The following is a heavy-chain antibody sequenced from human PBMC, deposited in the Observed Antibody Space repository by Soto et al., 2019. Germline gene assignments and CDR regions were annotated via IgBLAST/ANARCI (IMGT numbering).Heavy chain of an antibody. CDR3: ARGSSGYISSWYYFDY. D-gene: IGHD6-13*01. CDR2: ISGIGGST. Sequence: EVQLLESGGGLVQPGGSLRLSCAASGFTFTDYALSWVRQAPGKGLEWVATISGIGGSTYLADSVKGRLSISRDNSKNTVSLLMNSLRAEDTAVYFCARGSSGYISSWYYFDYRGRGTLVTVSS. V-gene: IGHV3-23*01. J-gene: IGHJ4*02. CDR1: GFTFTDYA.